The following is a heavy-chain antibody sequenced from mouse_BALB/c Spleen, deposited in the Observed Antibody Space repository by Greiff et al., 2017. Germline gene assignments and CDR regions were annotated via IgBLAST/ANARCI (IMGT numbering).Heavy chain of an antibody. CDR3: ASHYGSSPAWFAY. J-gene: IGHJ3*01. V-gene: IGHV5-12-1*01. CDR2: ISSGGGST. D-gene: IGHD1-1*01. CDR1: GFAFSSYD. Sequence: EVQLVESGGGLVKPGGSLKLSCAASGFAFSSYDMSWVRQTPEKRLEWVAYISSGGGSTYYPDTVKGRFTISRDNAKNTLYLQMSSLKSEDTAMYYCASHYGSSPAWFAYWGQGTLVTVSA.